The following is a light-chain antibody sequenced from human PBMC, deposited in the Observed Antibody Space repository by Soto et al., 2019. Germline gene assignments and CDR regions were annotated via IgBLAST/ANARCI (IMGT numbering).Light chain of an antibody. CDR1: QTISTL. CDR2: DAS. J-gene: IGKJ2*01. Sequence: IQMTQSPSTLSAPVGDRVTITCQASQTISTLLAWFQHKPGKAPNLLIYDASNLESGVPSRFSGSGSGTEFTLTISSLQSGDSATYFCQQYSHLVTFGQGTKLEIK. V-gene: IGKV1-5*01. CDR3: QQYSHLVT.